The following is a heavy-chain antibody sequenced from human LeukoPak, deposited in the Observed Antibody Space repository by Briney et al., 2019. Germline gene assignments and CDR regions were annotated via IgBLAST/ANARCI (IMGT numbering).Heavy chain of an antibody. J-gene: IGHJ4*02. CDR3: ARVTGYMTEDYFDY. Sequence: PSETLSLTCTVSGYSISSGYYWGWIRQPPGKGLEWIGSIFHIGTTFYNPSLKSRVTISVDTSKNQFSLRLSSVTAADTAVYYCARVTGYMTEDYFDYWGQGTLITVSS. V-gene: IGHV4-38-2*02. D-gene: IGHD6-13*01. CDR1: GYSISSGYY. CDR2: IFHIGTT.